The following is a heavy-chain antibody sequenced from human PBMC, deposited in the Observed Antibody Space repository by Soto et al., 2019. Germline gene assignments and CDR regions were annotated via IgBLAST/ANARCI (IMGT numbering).Heavy chain of an antibody. J-gene: IGHJ6*02. CDR1: GFTFSSYG. V-gene: IGHV3-30*18. D-gene: IGHD2-2*01. CDR2: ISSDGTSR. CDR3: AKVLVKHYYYYSMDV. Sequence: GRSLRLCCAASGFTFSSYGMHWVRQAPGKGLEWVAVISSDGTSRFYADSVKGRFTISRDNSKNTLYLQMNSLRAEDTAMYYCAKVLVKHYYYYSMDVPGPAPSLTVSS.